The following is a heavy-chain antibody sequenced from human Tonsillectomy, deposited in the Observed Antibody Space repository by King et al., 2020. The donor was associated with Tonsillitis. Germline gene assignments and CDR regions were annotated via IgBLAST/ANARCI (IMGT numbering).Heavy chain of an antibody. CDR1: GFTFDAYA. D-gene: IGHD3-10*01. CDR3: AKDSMVRGVITSLDY. V-gene: IGHV3-9*01. CDR2: ISWNNNTI. Sequence: VQLVESGGGLVQPGRSLRLSCAASGFTFDAYAMHWVRQAPGKGLEWVSGISWNNNTIGYADSVKGRFTISRDNAKNSLYLQMNSLRAEDTALYYCAKDSMVRGVITSLDYWGQGTLVTVSS. J-gene: IGHJ4*02.